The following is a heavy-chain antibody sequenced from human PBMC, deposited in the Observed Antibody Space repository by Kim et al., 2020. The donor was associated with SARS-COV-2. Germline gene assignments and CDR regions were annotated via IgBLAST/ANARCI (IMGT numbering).Heavy chain of an antibody. CDR3: AKGGHWSFFDY. V-gene: IGHV3-23*01. CDR1: GFTFYNYA. CDR2: ITGGIQNT. Sequence: GGSLRLSCTASGFTFYNYAMSWVRQAPGRGLEWISTITGGIQNTYYPDSVKGRFTISRDNSMNTLYLQMNSLRADDTAVYYCAKGGHWSFFDYWGQGTMVTLSS. J-gene: IGHJ4*02. D-gene: IGHD2-21*01.